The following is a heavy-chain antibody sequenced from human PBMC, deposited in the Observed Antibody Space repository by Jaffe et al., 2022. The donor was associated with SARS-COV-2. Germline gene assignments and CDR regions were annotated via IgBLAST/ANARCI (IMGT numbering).Heavy chain of an antibody. V-gene: IGHV1-3*01. J-gene: IGHJ6*03. CDR2: INAGNGNT. CDR3: AREMVYGSGSYYYRGYYYYMDV. CDR1: GYTFTSYA. D-gene: IGHD3-10*01. Sequence: QVQLVQSGAEVKKPGASVKVSCKASGYTFTSYAMHWVRQAPGQRLEWMGWINAGNGNTKYSQKFQGRVTITRDTSASTAYMELSSLRSEDTAVYYCAREMVYGSGSYYYRGYYYYMDVWGKGTTVTVSS.